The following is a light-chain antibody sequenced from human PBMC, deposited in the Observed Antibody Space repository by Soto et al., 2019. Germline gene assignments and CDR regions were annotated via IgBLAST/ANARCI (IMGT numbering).Light chain of an antibody. V-gene: IGLV3-21*04. CDR3: QVWDSSSDHVV. J-gene: IGLJ2*01. Sequence: SYELTQPPSVSVAPGKTARITCGGNNIGSKSVHWYQQKPGQAPMLVIYYDSDRPSGIPERFSGSNSGNAATLTISRVEAXXXXXYYCQVWDSSSDHVVFGGGTKLTV. CDR1: NIGSKS. CDR2: YDS.